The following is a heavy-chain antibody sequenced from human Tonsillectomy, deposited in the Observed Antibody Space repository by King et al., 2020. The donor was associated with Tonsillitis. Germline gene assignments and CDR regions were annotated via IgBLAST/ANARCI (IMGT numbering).Heavy chain of an antibody. CDR3: TRDDRGSSDAFDI. J-gene: IGHJ3*02. V-gene: IGHV3-15*01. Sequence: VQLVESGGGLVKPGGSLRLSCVVSGFTFTNAWMSWVRQAPGKGLEWVGRIKGITDGGTTDYAAPVKGRFTISRDDSKKKVYLQMNSLKTEDTAVYYCTRDDRGSSDAFDIWGQGTMVTVSS. CDR2: IKGITDGGTT. D-gene: IGHD1-26*01. CDR1: GFTFTNAW.